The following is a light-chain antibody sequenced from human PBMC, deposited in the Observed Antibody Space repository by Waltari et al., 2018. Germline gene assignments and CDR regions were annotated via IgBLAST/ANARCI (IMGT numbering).Light chain of an antibody. CDR1: QYIGSY. CDR2: TAS. CDR3: QQFNSYPLT. Sequence: DIQLTQSPSSLSASVGDRVTITCRPSQYIGSYLAWYQQKPGKAPKLLIYTASTFQSGVPSRFSGSGSGTEFTLTITNLQPEDFATYYCQQFNSYPLTFGGGTKVDIK. V-gene: IGKV1-9*01. J-gene: IGKJ4*01.